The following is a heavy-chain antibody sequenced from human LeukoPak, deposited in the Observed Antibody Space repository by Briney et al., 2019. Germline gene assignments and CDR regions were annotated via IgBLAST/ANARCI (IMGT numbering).Heavy chain of an antibody. V-gene: IGHV3-48*02. CDR1: GFTFSRYS. J-gene: IGHJ4*02. Sequence: SGGSLRLSCAASGFTFSRYSMNWVRQAPGKGLEWVSYISTSIISYAGSVKGRFTISRDNAKNSLYLQMNSLRDEDTAVYFCARDLDWGFDRWGQGTLVTVSS. D-gene: IGHD3-9*01. CDR3: ARDLDWGFDR. CDR2: ISTSII.